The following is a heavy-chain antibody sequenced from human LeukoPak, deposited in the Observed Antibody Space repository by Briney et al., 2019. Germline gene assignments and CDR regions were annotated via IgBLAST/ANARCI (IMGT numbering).Heavy chain of an antibody. CDR1: GGSISSGGYY. J-gene: IGHJ4*02. V-gene: IGHV4-31*03. Sequence: PSETLSLTCTVSGGSISSGGYYWSWIRQHPGKGLEWIGYIYYSGSTYYNPSLKSRVTISVDTSKNQFSLKLSSVIAADTAVYYCARDRSGYDSSGYSDWGQGTLVTVSS. D-gene: IGHD3-22*01. CDR3: ARDRSGYDSSGYSD. CDR2: IYYSGST.